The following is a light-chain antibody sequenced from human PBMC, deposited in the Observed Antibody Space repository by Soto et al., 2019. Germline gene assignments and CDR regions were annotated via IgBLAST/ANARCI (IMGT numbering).Light chain of an antibody. Sequence: DIKMTQSPSSLSASVGDRVTITCRASQAISTYLNWYQQKPGKAPKLLIYGASSLQSGVPSRFSGSGSGTDFTLTISSLQPEDFATYYCQQSYSTRWTFGQGTKVEIK. CDR1: QAISTY. CDR3: QQSYSTRWT. J-gene: IGKJ1*01. CDR2: GAS. V-gene: IGKV1-39*01.